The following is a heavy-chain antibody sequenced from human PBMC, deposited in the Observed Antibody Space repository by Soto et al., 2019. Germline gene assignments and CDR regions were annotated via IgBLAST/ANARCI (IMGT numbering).Heavy chain of an antibody. CDR1: GYRFTRHD. Sequence: QMQLVQSGAEVQKPWASVTVACKASGYRFTRHDINWVRQAPGQGLDWTGWINPSSGNTGYAQRFLGRLTMTTDTTTTAASMELGGLKSEDTATDYCAMECIVCSGVSVFGGMDVWGQGTKVTVPS. CDR3: AMECIVCSGVSVFGGMDV. D-gene: IGHD3-3*01. J-gene: IGHJ6*02. CDR2: INPSSGNT. V-gene: IGHV1-8*01.